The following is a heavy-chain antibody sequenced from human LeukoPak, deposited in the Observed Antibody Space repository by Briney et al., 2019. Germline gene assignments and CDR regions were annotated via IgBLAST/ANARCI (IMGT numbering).Heavy chain of an antibody. J-gene: IGHJ5*02. V-gene: IGHV1-2*02. Sequence: GASVKVSCKASGYTFTGYYMHWVRRAPGQGLEWMGWINPNSGGTNYAQKFQGRVTMTRDTSISTAYMELSRLRSDDTAVYYCARLPDFWSGSTTFDPWGQGTLVTVSS. D-gene: IGHD3-3*01. CDR2: INPNSGGT. CDR1: GYTFTGYY. CDR3: ARLPDFWSGSTTFDP.